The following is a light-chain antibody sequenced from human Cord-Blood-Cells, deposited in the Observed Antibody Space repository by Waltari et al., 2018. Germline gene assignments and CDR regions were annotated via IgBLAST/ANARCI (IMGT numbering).Light chain of an antibody. Sequence: DIQMTQSPSTLSASVGDRVTITCRASQSISSWLAWYQQKPGKAPKLLIYDASSLESVVPSRFSGRGSGTEVTLTISSLQPDDFATYYCQQYNSYPHTFGQGTKLEIK. J-gene: IGKJ2*01. CDR3: QQYNSYPHT. V-gene: IGKV1-5*01. CDR2: DAS. CDR1: QSISSW.